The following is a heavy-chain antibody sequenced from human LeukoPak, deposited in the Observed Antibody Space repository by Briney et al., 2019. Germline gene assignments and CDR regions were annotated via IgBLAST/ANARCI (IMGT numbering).Heavy chain of an antibody. D-gene: IGHD6-19*01. V-gene: IGHV3-30*04. CDR3: AIETVAGSGFDY. CDR1: GFTFSSYA. J-gene: IGHJ4*02. Sequence: GGSLRLSCAASGFTFSSYAMHWVRQAPGKGLEWVAVISYDGSNKYYADSVKGRFTISRDNSKNTLYLQMNSLRAEDTAVYYCAIETVAGSGFDYWGQGTLVTVSS. CDR2: ISYDGSNK.